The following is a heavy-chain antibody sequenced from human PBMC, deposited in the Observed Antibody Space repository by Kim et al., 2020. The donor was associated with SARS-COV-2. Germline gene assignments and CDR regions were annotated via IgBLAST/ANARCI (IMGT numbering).Heavy chain of an antibody. Sequence: GGSLRLSCVASGFNFKTYWMSWVRQAPGKGLEWVANIKVDGSEKYYVDSVKGRFTISRDDTKNSLYLQMNSLRAEDTGLYYCVKDWGHSDDRFDSWGQGTLVTVSS. CDR3: VKDWGHSDDRFDS. D-gene: IGHD3-16*01. J-gene: IGHJ4*02. CDR1: GFNFKTYW. V-gene: IGHV3-7*01. CDR2: IKVDGSEK.